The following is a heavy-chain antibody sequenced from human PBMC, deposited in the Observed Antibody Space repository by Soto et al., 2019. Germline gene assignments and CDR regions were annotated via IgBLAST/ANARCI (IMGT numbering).Heavy chain of an antibody. Sequence: PSETLSLTCAVYGGSFSGYYWSWIRQHPGKGLEWIGYTYYSGRTYYNPSLKSRVTISVDTSKNQFSLKLSSVTAADTAVYYCARDGVRGYSYGQENWFDPWGQGTLVTVSS. J-gene: IGHJ5*02. CDR1: GGSFSGYY. CDR2: TYYSGRT. D-gene: IGHD5-18*01. V-gene: IGHV4-31*11. CDR3: ARDGVRGYSYGQENWFDP.